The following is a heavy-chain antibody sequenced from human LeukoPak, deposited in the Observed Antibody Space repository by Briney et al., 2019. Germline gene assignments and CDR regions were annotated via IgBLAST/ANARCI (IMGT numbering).Heavy chain of an antibody. V-gene: IGHV4-61*02. CDR1: GGSISSGSYY. Sequence: SETLSLTCTVPGGSISSGSYYWSWIRQPAGKGLEWIGRTYTSGSTNYNPSLKSRVTISVDTSKNQFSLKLSSVTAADTAVYYCAREMEDKSFSFGELRKNYYYYMDVWGKGTTVTVSS. CDR3: AREMEDKSFSFGELRKNYYYYMDV. J-gene: IGHJ6*03. D-gene: IGHD3-10*01. CDR2: TYTSGST.